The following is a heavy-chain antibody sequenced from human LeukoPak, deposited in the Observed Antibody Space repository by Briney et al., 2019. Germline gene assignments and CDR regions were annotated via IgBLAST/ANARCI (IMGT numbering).Heavy chain of an antibody. CDR3: ARGYVSGGDGYNWDYFDY. D-gene: IGHD5-24*01. Sequence: GASVKVSCKASGYTFTGYYMHWVRQAPGQGLEWMGWINPNSGGTNYAQKFQGWVTMTRDTSISTAYMELSRLRSDDTAVYYCARGYVSGGDGYNWDYFDYWGQGTLVTVSS. CDR1: GYTFTGYY. CDR2: INPNSGGT. V-gene: IGHV1-2*04. J-gene: IGHJ4*02.